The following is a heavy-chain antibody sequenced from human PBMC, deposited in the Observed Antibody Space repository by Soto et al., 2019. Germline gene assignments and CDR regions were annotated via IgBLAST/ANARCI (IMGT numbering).Heavy chain of an antibody. V-gene: IGHV3-23*01. D-gene: IGHD3-3*01. CDR1: GFTFSSYA. J-gene: IGHJ6*02. Sequence: GGSLRLSCAASGFTFSSYAMSLVRQAPGKGLEWVSAISCSGGSTYYADSVKGRFTISRDNSKNTLYLQMNSLRAEDTAVYYCAFRITIFGVDRWDYYYYGMDVWGQGTTVTVSS. CDR3: AFRITIFGVDRWDYYYYGMDV. CDR2: ISCSGGST.